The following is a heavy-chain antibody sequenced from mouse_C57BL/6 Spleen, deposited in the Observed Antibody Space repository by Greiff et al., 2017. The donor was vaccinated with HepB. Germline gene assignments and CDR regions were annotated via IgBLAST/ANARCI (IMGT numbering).Heavy chain of an antibody. CDR1: GYTFTSYW. J-gene: IGHJ3*01. D-gene: IGHD3-2*02. V-gene: IGHV1-69*01. CDR3: ARDSSGYGSGFSY. CDR2: IDPSDSYT. Sequence: VQLQQPGAELVMPGASVKLSCKASGYTFTSYWMHWVKQRPGQGLEWIGEIDPSDSYTNYNQKFKGKSTLTVDKSSSTAYMQLSSLTAEDSAVYYCARDSSGYGSGFSYRGQGTLVTVSA.